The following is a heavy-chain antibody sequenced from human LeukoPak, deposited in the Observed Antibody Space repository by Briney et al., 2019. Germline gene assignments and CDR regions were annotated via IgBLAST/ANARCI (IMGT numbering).Heavy chain of an antibody. CDR3: ATLVGATNGYYFDY. D-gene: IGHD1-26*01. CDR2: FDPEDGET. Sequence: GASVKVSCKVSGYTLTELSMHWVRQAPGKGLEWMGGFDPEDGETIYAQKFQGRVTMTEDTSTDTAYMELSSLRSEDTAVYYCATLVGATNGYYFDYWGQGTLVTVSS. J-gene: IGHJ4*02. CDR1: GYTLTELS. V-gene: IGHV1-24*01.